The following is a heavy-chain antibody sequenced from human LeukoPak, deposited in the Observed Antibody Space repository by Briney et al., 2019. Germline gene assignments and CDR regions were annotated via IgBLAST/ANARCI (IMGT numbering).Heavy chain of an antibody. Sequence: SETLSLTCSVSGGSISSSSYYWGWIRQPPGKGLEWIESIYYTGSTYYNPSLKSRVTISVDTSKNQFSLKLSSVTAADTAVYYCARLLRGYSYGYEWKLDYWGQGTLVTVSS. J-gene: IGHJ4*02. CDR3: ARLLRGYSYGYEWKLDY. CDR1: GGSISSSSYY. CDR2: IYYTGST. V-gene: IGHV4-39*07. D-gene: IGHD5-18*01.